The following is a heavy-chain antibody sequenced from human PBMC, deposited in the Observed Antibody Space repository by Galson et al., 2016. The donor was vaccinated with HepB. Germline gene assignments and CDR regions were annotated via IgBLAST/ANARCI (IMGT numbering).Heavy chain of an antibody. V-gene: IGHV4-59*01. Sequence: CTVSGGSLSSFYWSWIRQPPGKELEWIGYISYSGSTNYNPSLQSRVTISIDTSQNQFSLKLSSVTAADSAVYYCTRGAKGVVGAADSWGRGTLVIVSS. D-gene: IGHD2-21*01. J-gene: IGHJ4*02. CDR1: GGSLSSFY. CDR3: TRGAKGVVGAADS. CDR2: ISYSGST.